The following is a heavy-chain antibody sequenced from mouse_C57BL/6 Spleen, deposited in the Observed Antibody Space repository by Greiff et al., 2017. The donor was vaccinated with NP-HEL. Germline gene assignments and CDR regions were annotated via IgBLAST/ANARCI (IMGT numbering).Heavy chain of an antibody. CDR2: IDPSDSET. Sequence: QVQLQRPGAELVRPGSSVKLSCKASGYTFTSYWMHWVKQRPIQGLEWIGNIDPSDSETHYNQKFKDKATLTVDKSSSTAYMQLSSLTSEDSAVYYCAREGWLRVYFDYWGQGTTLTVSS. J-gene: IGHJ2*01. CDR1: GYTFTSYW. CDR3: AREGWLRVYFDY. V-gene: IGHV1-52*01. D-gene: IGHD2-2*01.